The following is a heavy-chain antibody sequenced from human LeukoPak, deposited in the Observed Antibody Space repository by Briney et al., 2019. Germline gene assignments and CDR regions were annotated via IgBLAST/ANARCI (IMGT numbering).Heavy chain of an antibody. CDR1: GCSIRSYY. CDR2: LYYSGST. V-gene: IGHV4-59*01. J-gene: IGHJ4*02. CDR3: ARVRPVAGTDY. Sequence: SETLSLTCTVPGCSIRSYYWSWIRQPPGKGLEWIGYLYYSGSTNYNPSLKSRVTISEDTSKNQFSLKLSSVTAADRAVYYCARVRPVAGTDYWGQGTLVTVSS. D-gene: IGHD6-19*01.